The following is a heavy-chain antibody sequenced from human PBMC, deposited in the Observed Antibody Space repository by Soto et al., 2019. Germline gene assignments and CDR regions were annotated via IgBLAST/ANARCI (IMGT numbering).Heavy chain of an antibody. CDR3: VRSGDNYNRLDY. CDR1: GFTFSDHY. D-gene: IGHD1-1*01. J-gene: IGHJ4*02. Sequence: GGSLRLSCAASGFTFSDHYMSWIRQAPGKGLEWIGYSSNSGSFTRYADSVKGRFPISRDNAKNSLYLQINSLRGDDTAIYYCVRSGDNYNRLDYWGQGTPVTVSS. CDR2: SSNSGSFT. V-gene: IGHV3-11*06.